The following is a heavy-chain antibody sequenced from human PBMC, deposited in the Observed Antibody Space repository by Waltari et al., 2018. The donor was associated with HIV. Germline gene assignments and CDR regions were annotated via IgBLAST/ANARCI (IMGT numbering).Heavy chain of an antibody. D-gene: IGHD2-15*01. Sequence: QVHLVESGGDLVKTGGSLRLSCLGSGFTLRDYYMTWIRQAPGKRLEGVSYIAVSSAYTNYGDSVKGRFTMSRDDAKKSLFLQINSLRPEDTAVYYCARVARGLRQGSFDIWGQGTMVTVSS. CDR1: GFTLRDYY. J-gene: IGHJ3*02. CDR3: ARVARGLRQGSFDI. CDR2: IAVSSAYT. V-gene: IGHV3-11*05.